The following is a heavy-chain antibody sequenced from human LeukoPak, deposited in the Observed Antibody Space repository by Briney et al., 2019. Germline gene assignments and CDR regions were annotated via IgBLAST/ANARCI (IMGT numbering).Heavy chain of an antibody. CDR2: VYHSGAS. CDR1: GYSISSGYY. CDR3: ARNISPSDY. Sequence: SETLSLTCTVSGYSISSGYYWGWIRQPPGEGLEWIGSVYHSGASYYNPSLKSRVTISVDTSKNQFSLKLSSVTAADTAVYYCARNISPSDYWGQGTLVTVSS. J-gene: IGHJ4*02. D-gene: IGHD2-21*01. V-gene: IGHV4-38-2*02.